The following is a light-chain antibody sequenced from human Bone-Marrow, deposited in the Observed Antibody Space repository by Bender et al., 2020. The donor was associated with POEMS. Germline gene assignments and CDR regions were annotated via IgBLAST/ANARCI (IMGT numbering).Light chain of an antibody. J-gene: IGLJ3*02. CDR2: AVN. CDR1: SGDVGGYNY. V-gene: IGLV2-14*03. CDR3: SSYTSINTLV. Sequence: QSALTQPASVSGSPGQSITISCTGTSGDVGGYNYVSWYQQHPGKAPKLMIYAVNNRPSGVSDRFSGSRSGYTASLTISGLQAEDEADYYCSSYTSINTLVFGGGTKLTVL.